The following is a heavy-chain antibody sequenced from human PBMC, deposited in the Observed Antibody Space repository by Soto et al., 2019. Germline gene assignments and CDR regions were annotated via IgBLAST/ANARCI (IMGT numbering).Heavy chain of an antibody. CDR1: GYTFTSYD. CDR2: INPNSGNT. Sequence: QVQLVQSGAEVKKPGASVKVSCKASGYTFTSYDINWVRLATGQGLEWMGWINPNSGNTAYAQKVQGRVTMTRNTSISTANMELSSLRSEDTAVYYCARLKRDYAVAWGQGTLVTVSS. V-gene: IGHV1-8*01. J-gene: IGHJ5*02. D-gene: IGHD3-16*01. CDR3: ARLKRDYAVA.